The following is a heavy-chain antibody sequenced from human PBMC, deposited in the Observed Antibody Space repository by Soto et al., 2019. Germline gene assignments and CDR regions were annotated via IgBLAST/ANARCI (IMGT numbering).Heavy chain of an antibody. CDR3: GKVLVAATKNTGSDS. Sequence: PSETLSLTCTVSGCSVSGNDYYWGWIRQPPAKGLEWIGNIDDNGVTSYNPSLKTRVTISRDTSKNQFSLRLTYVTAADYALYSCGKVLVAATKNTGSDSWGPGILVTVSS. V-gene: IGHV4-39*01. D-gene: IGHD2-15*01. CDR2: IDDNGVT. J-gene: IGHJ4*02. CDR1: GCSVSGNDYY.